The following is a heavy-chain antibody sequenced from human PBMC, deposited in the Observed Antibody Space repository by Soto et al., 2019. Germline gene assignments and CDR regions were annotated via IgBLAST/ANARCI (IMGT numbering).Heavy chain of an antibody. CDR3: ARVGLNYDSSGYYGLDY. V-gene: IGHV3-33*01. D-gene: IGHD3-22*01. J-gene: IGHJ4*02. Sequence: QVPLVESGGGVVQPGRSLRLSCAASGFTFSSYGMHWVRQAPGKGLEWVAVIWYDGSNKYYADSVKGRFTISRDNSKNTLYLQMNSLRAEDTAVYYCARVGLNYDSSGYYGLDYWGQGTLVTVSS. CDR1: GFTFSSYG. CDR2: IWYDGSNK.